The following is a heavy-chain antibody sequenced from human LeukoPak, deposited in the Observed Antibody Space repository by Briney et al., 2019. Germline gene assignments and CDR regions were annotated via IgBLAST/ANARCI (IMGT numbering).Heavy chain of an antibody. CDR2: IYPSDPDT. CDR3: ARIAANWFDP. D-gene: IGHD2-15*01. CDR1: GYSFTSYW. J-gene: IGHJ5*02. Sequence: GESLKISCKGHGYSFTSYWIGWVRQMPGKGLEWMGIIYPSDPDTRYSPSFQGQVTISADKSISTAYLQWSSLKASDTATYYCARIAANWFDPWGQGTLVTVSS. V-gene: IGHV5-51*01.